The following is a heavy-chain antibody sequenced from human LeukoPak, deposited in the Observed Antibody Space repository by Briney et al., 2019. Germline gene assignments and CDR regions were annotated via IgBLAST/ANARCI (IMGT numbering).Heavy chain of an antibody. V-gene: IGHV4-59*01. D-gene: IGHD2-15*01. J-gene: IGHJ6*02. Sequence: SETLSLTCTVSGGSISSYYWSWIRQPPGKGLEWIGYIYYSGSTNYNPSLKSRVTISVDTSKNQFSLKLGSVTAADTAVYYCAREVAYGMDVWGQGTTVTVSS. CDR2: IYYSGST. CDR3: AREVAYGMDV. CDR1: GGSISSYY.